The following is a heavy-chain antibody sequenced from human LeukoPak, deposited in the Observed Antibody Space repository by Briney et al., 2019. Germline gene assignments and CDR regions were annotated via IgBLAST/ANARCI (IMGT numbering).Heavy chain of an antibody. Sequence: ASVKVSCKASGYTFTGYYMHWVRQAPGQGPEWMGWINPNSGGTNYAQKFQGRVTMTRDTSISTAYMELSRLRSDDTAVYYCARMGHDFWSGPNYYYYYGMDVWGQGTTVTVSS. J-gene: IGHJ6*02. CDR3: ARMGHDFWSGPNYYYYYGMDV. CDR1: GYTFTGYY. D-gene: IGHD3-3*01. V-gene: IGHV1-2*02. CDR2: INPNSGGT.